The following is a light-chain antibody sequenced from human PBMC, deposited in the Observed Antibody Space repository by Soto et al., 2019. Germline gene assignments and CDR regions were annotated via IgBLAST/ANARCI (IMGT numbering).Light chain of an antibody. V-gene: IGKV3-20*01. Sequence: EIVLTQSPGTLSLSPGERATLSCRASQSLTSDYLAWYQQKPGETPRLLIHGASSRATGIPDRFSGSGSGTDLTLTISRLEPEDSAVYYCQQSGRPFGQGTKA. CDR3: QQSGRP. J-gene: IGKJ1*01. CDR2: GAS. CDR1: QSLTSDY.